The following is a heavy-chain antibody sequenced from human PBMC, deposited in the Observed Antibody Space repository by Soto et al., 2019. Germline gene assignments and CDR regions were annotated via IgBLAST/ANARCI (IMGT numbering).Heavy chain of an antibody. CDR2: ISLYSDGT. Sequence: ASVKVSCKTSGYTFSNYGITWVRQAPGQPLEWLGWISLYSDGTNSAQKFQGRVSMTTDTSTTTAYMELRSRRSDDTAVYYGARVGPWVPYYYDSSPYTFENWFDPWGQGTLVTVSS. CDR3: ARVGPWVPYYYDSSPYTFENWFDP. J-gene: IGHJ5*02. CDR1: GYTFSNYG. V-gene: IGHV1-18*01. D-gene: IGHD3-22*01.